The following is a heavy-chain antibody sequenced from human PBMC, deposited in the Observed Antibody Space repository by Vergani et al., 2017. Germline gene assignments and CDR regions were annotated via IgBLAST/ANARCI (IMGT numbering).Heavy chain of an antibody. CDR1: GGTFSSYA. V-gene: IGHV1-69*01. J-gene: IGHJ6*03. CDR2: IIPIFGTA. CDR3: AAGSSSWYGDYYYYYMDV. Sequence: QVQLVQSGAEVKKPGSSVKVSCKASGGTFSSYAISWVRQAPGQGLEWMGGIIPIFGTANYAQKFQGRVTITADESTSTAYMELSSLRSEDTAVYYCAAGSSSWYGDYYYYYMDVWGKGTTATVSS. D-gene: IGHD6-13*01.